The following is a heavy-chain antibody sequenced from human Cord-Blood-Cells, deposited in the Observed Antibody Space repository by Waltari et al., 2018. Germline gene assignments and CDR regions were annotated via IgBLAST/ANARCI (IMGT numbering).Heavy chain of an antibody. CDR1: GGSFSGYY. CDR3: ARGHGANWGLGSWFDP. J-gene: IGHJ5*02. D-gene: IGHD7-27*01. Sequence: QVQLQQWGAGLLKPSETLSLTCAVYGGSFSGYYWSWIRQPPGKGLEWIGEINHSGSTNYNPSLKRRVTISVDTSKNQFSLKLSSVTAADTAVYYCARGHGANWGLGSWFDPWGQGTLVTVSS. CDR2: INHSGST. V-gene: IGHV4-34*01.